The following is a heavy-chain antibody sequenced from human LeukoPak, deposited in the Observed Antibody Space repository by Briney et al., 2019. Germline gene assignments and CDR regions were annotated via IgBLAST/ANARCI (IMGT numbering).Heavy chain of an antibody. V-gene: IGHV4-30-2*01. Sequence: RSQTLSLTCAISGGSISSGGYSWSWIRQPPGKGLEWIGYIYHSGSTYYNPSLKSRVTISVDRSKNQFSLKLSSVTAADTAVYYCARGRMVRGVINWFDPWGQGTLVTVSS. J-gene: IGHJ5*02. CDR2: IYHSGST. CDR1: GGSISSGGYS. CDR3: ARGRMVRGVINWFDP. D-gene: IGHD3-10*01.